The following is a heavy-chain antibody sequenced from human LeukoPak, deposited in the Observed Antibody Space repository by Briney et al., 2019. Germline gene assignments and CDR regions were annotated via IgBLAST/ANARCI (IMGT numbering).Heavy chain of an antibody. Sequence: GGSLRLSCAASGFTFSSYAMSWVRQAPGKGLEWVSAIRGSGGSTYYADSVKGRFTISRDNSKNALYLQMSSLRAEDTAVYYCAKARRAVAGAFDYWGQGTLVTVSS. CDR2: IRGSGGST. CDR1: GFTFSSYA. J-gene: IGHJ4*02. D-gene: IGHD6-19*01. CDR3: AKARRAVAGAFDY. V-gene: IGHV3-23*01.